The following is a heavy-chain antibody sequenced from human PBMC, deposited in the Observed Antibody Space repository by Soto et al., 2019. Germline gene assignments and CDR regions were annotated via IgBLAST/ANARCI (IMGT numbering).Heavy chain of an antibody. CDR1: GFTFSSYW. Sequence: PGGSLRLSCAASGFTFSSYWMSWVRQAPGKGLEWVANIKQDGSEKYYVDSVKGRFTISRDNAKNSLYLQMNSLRAEDTAVYYCARSGAIRYFDWLTLGFDYWGQGTLVTVS. D-gene: IGHD3-9*01. J-gene: IGHJ4*02. CDR3: ARSGAIRYFDWLTLGFDY. V-gene: IGHV3-7*03. CDR2: IKQDGSEK.